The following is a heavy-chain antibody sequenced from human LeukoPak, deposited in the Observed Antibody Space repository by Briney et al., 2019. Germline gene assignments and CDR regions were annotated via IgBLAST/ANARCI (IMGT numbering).Heavy chain of an antibody. CDR2: INNDGSRT. V-gene: IGHV3-74*01. Sequence: PGGSLRLSCAASGFTLSNSWMFWVRQPPGKGLKYVSEINNDGSRTGYADSVKGRFTISRDGAENTLFLQMNSLRAEDTAVYFCARGGVSGGFDYWGQGTLVTVSS. D-gene: IGHD3-10*01. J-gene: IGHJ4*02. CDR3: ARGGVSGGFDY. CDR1: GFTLSNSW.